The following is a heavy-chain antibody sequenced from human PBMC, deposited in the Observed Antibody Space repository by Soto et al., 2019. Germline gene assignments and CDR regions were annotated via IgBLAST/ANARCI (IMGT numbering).Heavy chain of an antibody. CDR2: MGYNGFT. CDR3: ARQGFGELHGLVDV. V-gene: IGHV4-59*08. CDR1: GGPMNNYY. D-gene: IGHD3-10*01. Sequence: QVQLQESGPGLVKPSETLSLTCTISGGPMNNYYCSWFRQPRGQGLEWIGYMGYNGFTSYNPSLRSLVAISLDTAKNQFSLTLSSVAAEDTALYYCARQGFGELHGLVDVWGQGIMVTVSS. J-gene: IGHJ6*02.